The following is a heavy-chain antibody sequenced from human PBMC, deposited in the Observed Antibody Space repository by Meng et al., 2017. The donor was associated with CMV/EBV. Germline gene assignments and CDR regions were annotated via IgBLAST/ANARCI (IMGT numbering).Heavy chain of an antibody. D-gene: IGHD1-26*01. Sequence: GESLKISCAASGFTFSSYAMHWVRQAPGKGLEWVAVISYDGSNKYYADSVKGRFTISRDNSKNTLYLQMNSLRAEDTAVYYCARDHYDYWGQGTLVTVS. CDR3: ARDHYDY. CDR1: GFTFSSYA. CDR2: ISYDGSNK. V-gene: IGHV3-30-3*01. J-gene: IGHJ4*02.